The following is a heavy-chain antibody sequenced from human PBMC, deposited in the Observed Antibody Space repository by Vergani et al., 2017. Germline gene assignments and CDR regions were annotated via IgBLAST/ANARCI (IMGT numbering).Heavy chain of an antibody. CDR2: ISSSSSYI. V-gene: IGHV3-21*01. CDR1: GFTFSSYS. CDR3: ARRLGCSGGSCYGWGHDAFDI. J-gene: IGHJ3*02. D-gene: IGHD2-15*01. Sequence: EVQLLESGGGLVQPGGSLRLSCAASGFTFSSYSMNWVRQAPGKGLEWVSSISSSSSYIYYADSVKGRFTISRDNAKNSLYLQMNSLRAEDTAVYYCARRLGCSGGSCYGWGHDAFDIWGQGTMVTVSS.